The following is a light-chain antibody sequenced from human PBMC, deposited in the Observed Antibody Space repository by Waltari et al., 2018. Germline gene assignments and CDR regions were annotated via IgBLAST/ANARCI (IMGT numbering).Light chain of an antibody. CDR3: QQSYRDVGFR. J-gene: IGKJ2*03. Sequence: DIQMTQSPSSLSASVGDRVTITCRAAQRISSYLNWYQVKPGKAQKLLIYSTSTLQNGVPSRFSGSGAGTQFTLTISGLQPEDFATYYCQQSYRDVGFRFGQGTKL. CDR1: QRISSY. V-gene: IGKV1-39*01. CDR2: STS.